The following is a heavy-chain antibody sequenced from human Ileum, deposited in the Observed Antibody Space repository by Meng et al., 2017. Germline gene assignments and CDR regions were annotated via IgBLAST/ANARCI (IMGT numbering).Heavy chain of an antibody. D-gene: IGHD6-19*01. CDR3: AREGSSGWHLNYYYYYGMDV. J-gene: IGHJ6*02. V-gene: IGHV3-7*01. CDR1: GFTFSSYW. CDR2: IKRDGSEK. Sequence: GGSLRLSCAASGFTFSSYWMSWVRQAPGKGREWVANIKRDGSEKYYVDSVKGRFTISRDNAKNSLYLQMNSLRAEDTAVYYCAREGSSGWHLNYYYYYGMDVWGQGTTVTVSS.